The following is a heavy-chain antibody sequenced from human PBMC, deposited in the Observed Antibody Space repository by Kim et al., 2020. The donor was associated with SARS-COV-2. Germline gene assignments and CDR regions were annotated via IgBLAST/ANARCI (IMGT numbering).Heavy chain of an antibody. CDR1: GFTFSNYV. D-gene: IGHD6-13*01. CDR3: ARTNRYSSSWYLFDY. V-gene: IGHV3-23*01. J-gene: IGHJ4*02. Sequence: GGSLRLSCAASGFTFSNYVMSWVRQAPGQGLEWVSTISGIGGSTFYADSVKGRFTISRDNSKNTLYLQVNSLRAEDTAINYCARTNRYSSSWYLFDYWGQGTLVAVSS. CDR2: ISGIGGST.